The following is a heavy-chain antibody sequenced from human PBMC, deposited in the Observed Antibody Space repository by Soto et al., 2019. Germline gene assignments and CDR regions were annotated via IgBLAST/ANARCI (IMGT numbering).Heavy chain of an antibody. J-gene: IGHJ5*02. D-gene: IGHD2-15*01. Sequence: EVQLVESGGGLVKPGESLRLSCAASGFSFTNAWMSWVRQAPGKGLVWVGRIKSRVAGGTTDYSVLVKGRFTISRDDSKDMLFLQLNSLKIEDTAVYYCTTDSTQTFCDGGPCYSVQTKVHESWGQGTLVTVSS. CDR2: IKSRVAGGTT. CDR1: GFSFTNAW. V-gene: IGHV3-15*01. CDR3: TTDSTQTFCDGGPCYSVQTKVHES.